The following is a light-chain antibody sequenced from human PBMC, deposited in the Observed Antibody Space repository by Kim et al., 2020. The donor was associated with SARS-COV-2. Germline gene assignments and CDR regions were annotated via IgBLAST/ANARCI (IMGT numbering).Light chain of an antibody. Sequence: GPSGTRSCTGSSSDVGGYNYVSWYQQHPGKAPKRMIYDVSKRPSGVPDRFSGSKSGNTASLTISGLQAEDEADYYCCSYAGSYTFVFGTGTKVTVL. J-gene: IGLJ1*01. CDR3: CSYAGSYTFV. V-gene: IGLV2-11*01. CDR2: DVS. CDR1: SSDVGGYNY.